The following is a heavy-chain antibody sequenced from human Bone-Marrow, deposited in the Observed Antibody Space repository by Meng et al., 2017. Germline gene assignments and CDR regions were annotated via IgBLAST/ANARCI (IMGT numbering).Heavy chain of an antibody. CDR3: TTDIRGDTPEGY. CDR1: GFPFSSYD. J-gene: IGHJ4*02. D-gene: IGHD1-14*01. Sequence: GGSLRLSCAASGFPFSSYDMHWVRQAPGKGLEYFSAISSDGGITYYANSVKGRFTISRDNSKNTLYLQMDSLKTEDTAVYYCTTDIRGDTPEGYWGQGTLVTVSS. CDR2: ISSDGGIT. V-gene: IGHV3-64*01.